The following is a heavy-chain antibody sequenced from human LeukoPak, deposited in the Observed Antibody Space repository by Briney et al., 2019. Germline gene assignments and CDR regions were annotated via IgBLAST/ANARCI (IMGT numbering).Heavy chain of an antibody. D-gene: IGHD1-14*01. Sequence: GGSLRLSCAASGFTFSSYAMSWVRQAPGKGLEWVSSISGSGGSTYYADSVKGRFTISRDNSKNTLYLQMNSLRAEDTAVYYCAIQPHRFLTRLDYWGQGTLVTVSS. CDR2: ISGSGGST. V-gene: IGHV3-23*01. CDR1: GFTFSSYA. J-gene: IGHJ4*02. CDR3: AIQPHRFLTRLDY.